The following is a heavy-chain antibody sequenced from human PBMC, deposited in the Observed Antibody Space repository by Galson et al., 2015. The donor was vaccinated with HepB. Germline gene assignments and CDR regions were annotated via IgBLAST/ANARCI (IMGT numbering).Heavy chain of an antibody. CDR2: INSDGSST. D-gene: IGHD4-17*01. CDR3: ARPALTTVTPLLYY. V-gene: IGHV3-74*01. Sequence: SLRLSCAASGFTFSSYWMHWVRQAPGKGLVWVSRINSDGSSTSYADSVKGRFTISRDNAKNTLYLQMNSLRAEDTAVYYCARPALTTVTPLLYYWGQGTLVTVSS. J-gene: IGHJ4*02. CDR1: GFTFSSYW.